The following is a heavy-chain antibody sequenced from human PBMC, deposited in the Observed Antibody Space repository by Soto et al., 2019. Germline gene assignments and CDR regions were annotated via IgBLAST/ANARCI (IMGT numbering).Heavy chain of an antibody. V-gene: IGHV1-18*04. J-gene: IGHJ5*02. CDR2: ISAYNGNT. D-gene: IGHD3-3*01. Sequence: ASVKVSCKASGYTFTSYGISWVRQAPGQGLEWMGWISAYNGNTNYAQKLQGRVTMTTDTSTSTAYMELRSLRSDDTAVYYCARVEMDYDFWSGGFDPWGQGTLVTVSS. CDR3: ARVEMDYDFWSGGFDP. CDR1: GYTFTSYG.